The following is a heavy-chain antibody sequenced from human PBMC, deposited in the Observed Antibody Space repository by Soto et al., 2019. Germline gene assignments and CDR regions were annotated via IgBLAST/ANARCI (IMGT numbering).Heavy chain of an antibody. CDR3: ARGRVRSSLDY. CDR2: INHSGST. Sequence: PSETLSLTCTVSGGSISSYYWSWIRQPPGKGLEWIGYINHSGSTNYNPSLKSRVTISVDTSKNQFSLKLSSVTAADTAVYYCARGRVRSSLDYWGQGTLVTVSS. V-gene: IGHV4-59*12. J-gene: IGHJ4*02. CDR1: GGSISSYY. D-gene: IGHD6-13*01.